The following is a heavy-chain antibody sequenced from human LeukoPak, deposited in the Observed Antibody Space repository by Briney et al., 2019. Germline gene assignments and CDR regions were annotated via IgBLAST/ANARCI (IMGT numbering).Heavy chain of an antibody. Sequence: GGSLRLSCAASGFKFSDHYIDWVRQAPGKGLEWVSAISGSGGSTYYADSVKGRFTVSRDNSKNTLYLQMNSLRAEDTAVYYCAKESKMVRGVTHAYYFDYWGQGTLVTVSS. J-gene: IGHJ4*02. V-gene: IGHV3-23*01. CDR1: GFKFSDHY. CDR2: ISGSGGST. CDR3: AKESKMVRGVTHAYYFDY. D-gene: IGHD3-10*01.